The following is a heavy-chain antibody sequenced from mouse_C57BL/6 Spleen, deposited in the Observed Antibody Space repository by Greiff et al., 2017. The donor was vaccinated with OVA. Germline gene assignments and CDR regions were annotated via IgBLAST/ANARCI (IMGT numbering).Heavy chain of an antibody. Sequence: EVQVVESGGGLVKPGGSLKLSCAASGFTFSSYAMSWVRQTPEKRLEWVATISDGGSYTYYPDNVKGRFTISRDNAKNNLYLQMSHLKSEDTAMYYCARGENYYGSFAYWGQGTLVTVSA. D-gene: IGHD1-1*01. V-gene: IGHV5-4*01. CDR2: ISDGGSYT. CDR3: ARGENYYGSFAY. CDR1: GFTFSSYA. J-gene: IGHJ3*01.